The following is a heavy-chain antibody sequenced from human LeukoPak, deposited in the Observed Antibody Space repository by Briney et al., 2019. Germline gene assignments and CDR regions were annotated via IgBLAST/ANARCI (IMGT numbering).Heavy chain of an antibody. CDR2: INPNSGGT. CDR3: ARGGRHYDILTGYPDV. J-gene: IGHJ6*04. V-gene: IGHV1-2*02. Sequence: ASVKVSCKASGYTFTGYYMHWVRQAPGQGLEWMGWINPNSGGTNYAQKFQGGVTMTRDTSISTAYMELSRLRSDDRAVYYCARGGRHYDILTGYPDVWGKGTTVTVSS. D-gene: IGHD3-9*01. CDR1: GYTFTGYY.